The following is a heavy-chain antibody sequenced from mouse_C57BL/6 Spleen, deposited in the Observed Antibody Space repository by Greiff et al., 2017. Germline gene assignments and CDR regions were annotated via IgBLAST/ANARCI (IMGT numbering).Heavy chain of an antibody. Sequence: QVQLQQPGAELVRPGSSVKLSCKASGYTFTSYWMNWVKQRPIQGLEWIGNIDPSDSETHYNQKFKDKATLTVDKSSSTAYMQLSSLTSEDSAVYYCARDTTVVAGAMDYWGQGTSGTVSS. CDR3: ARDTTVVAGAMDY. CDR1: GYTFTSYW. D-gene: IGHD1-1*01. V-gene: IGHV1-52*01. J-gene: IGHJ4*01. CDR2: IDPSDSET.